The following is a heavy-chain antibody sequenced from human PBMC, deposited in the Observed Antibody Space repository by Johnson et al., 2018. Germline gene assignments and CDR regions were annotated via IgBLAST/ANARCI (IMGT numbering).Heavy chain of an antibody. V-gene: IGHV3-30*03. CDR2: TSNDEGIK. J-gene: IGHJ1*01. D-gene: IGHD3-10*01. CDR3: ATGAISGVIYREFFQH. CDR1: GFSFSNHV. Sequence: VQLVESGGGVVQPGGSLRLSCSASGFSFSNHVMHWVRQAPGKGLEWVAVTSNDEGIKYYEDSVKGRFTISRDNSKGTLYLQINSLRAEDTAVYYWATGAISGVIYREFFQHWGQGTLVTVSS.